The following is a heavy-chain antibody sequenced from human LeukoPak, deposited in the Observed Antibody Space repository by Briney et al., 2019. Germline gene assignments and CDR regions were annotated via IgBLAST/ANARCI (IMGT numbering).Heavy chain of an antibody. V-gene: IGHV1-8*01. CDR2: MNPNSGNT. D-gene: IGHD5-12*01. J-gene: IGHJ4*02. CDR1: GYTFTSYD. CDR3: AREYKGYSGYDWQFDY. Sequence: ASVKVSCKASGYTFTSYDINWVRQATGQGLEWMGWMNPNSGNTGYAQKFQGRVTMTRNTSISTAYMELSSLRSEDTAVYYCAREYKGYSGYDWQFDYWGQGTLVTVSS.